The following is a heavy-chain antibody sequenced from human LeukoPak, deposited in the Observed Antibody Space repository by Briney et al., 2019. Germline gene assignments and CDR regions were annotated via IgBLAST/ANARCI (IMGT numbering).Heavy chain of an antibody. CDR1: GYSISTGYY. CDR3: ARGNYDSVWGGIDN. CDR2: FYHGGST. Sequence: PSETLSLTCTVSGYSISTGYYGDWIRQPPGKGLEWIGTFYHGGSTYYNPSLKRRVTISVDTSKNQFSLNLTSVTAADTAVYYCARGNYDSVWGGIDNWGQGTLVTVS. J-gene: IGHJ4*02. V-gene: IGHV4-38-2*02. D-gene: IGHD3-16*01.